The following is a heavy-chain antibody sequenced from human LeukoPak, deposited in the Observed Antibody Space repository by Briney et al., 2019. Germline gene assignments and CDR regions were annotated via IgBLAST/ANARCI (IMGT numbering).Heavy chain of an antibody. J-gene: IGHJ5*02. CDR1: GGSINSYF. D-gene: IGHD3-9*01. Sequence: PSETLCLTCTAPGGSINSYFWSWIRQPAGKGLEWIGPFYTSGSSNYNPSLKSRLTISVDKSKNQFSLKLSSVTAADKAVYHCGREPFEGAYNWFDPWGQGSQVTVS. CDR2: FYTSGSS. CDR3: GREPFEGAYNWFDP. V-gene: IGHV4-4*07.